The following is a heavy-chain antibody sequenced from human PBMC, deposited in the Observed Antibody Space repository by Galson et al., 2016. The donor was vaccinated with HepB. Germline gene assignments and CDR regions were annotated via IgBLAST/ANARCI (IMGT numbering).Heavy chain of an antibody. CDR1: GFPFSSYA. Sequence: SLRLSCAASGFPFSSYAMSWVRQAPGKGLEWVSSITDSGDTTYYADSVRGRFTISRDNSKRTLYLQMNSLRAEDTAVYYCAKQRPGLYWLQGTLVTVSS. J-gene: IGHJ4*02. V-gene: IGHV3-23*01. CDR3: AKQRPGLY. CDR2: ITDSGDTT.